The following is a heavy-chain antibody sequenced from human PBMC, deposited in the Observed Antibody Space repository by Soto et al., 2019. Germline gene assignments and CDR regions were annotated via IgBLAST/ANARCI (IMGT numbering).Heavy chain of an antibody. D-gene: IGHD6-13*01. CDR3: ARDEGSSWYLVSDGFDY. CDR1: GFTFSSYW. Sequence: EVQLVESGGGLVQPGGSLRLSCAASGFTFSSYWMSWVRQAPGKGLEWVANIKQDGSEKYYVDSVKGRFTISRDNAKNSLYLQMNSLRAEDTAVYYCARDEGSSWYLVSDGFDYWGQGTLVTVSS. J-gene: IGHJ4*02. CDR2: IKQDGSEK. V-gene: IGHV3-7*04.